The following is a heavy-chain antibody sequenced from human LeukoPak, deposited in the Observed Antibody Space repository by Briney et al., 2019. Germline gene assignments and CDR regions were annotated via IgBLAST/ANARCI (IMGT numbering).Heavy chain of an antibody. D-gene: IGHD5-12*01. Sequence: PGGSLRLSCATAGFTFRSYEMDWVRQAPGKGLEWLSYISSSGNIIYSAESVKRRFTLSREEDKNSVFLQLNRLRAEDTAFYYCTRVTDGGYDLALGFWGQGTLVTVSS. CDR3: TRVTDGGYDLALGF. CDR1: GFTFRSYE. V-gene: IGHV3-48*03. J-gene: IGHJ4*02. CDR2: ISSSGNII.